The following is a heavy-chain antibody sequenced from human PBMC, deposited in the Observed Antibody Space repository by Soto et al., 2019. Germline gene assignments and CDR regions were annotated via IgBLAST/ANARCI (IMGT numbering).Heavy chain of an antibody. V-gene: IGHV1-69*13. Sequence: ASVKVSCKASGGTLSSYAISWVRQAPGQGLEWMGGIIPIFGTANYAQKFQGRVTITADESTSTAYMELSSLRSEDTAVYYCASYVVVTAQPHDAFDIWGQGTMVTVS. J-gene: IGHJ3*02. CDR3: ASYVVVTAQPHDAFDI. CDR2: IIPIFGTA. D-gene: IGHD2-21*02. CDR1: GGTLSSYA.